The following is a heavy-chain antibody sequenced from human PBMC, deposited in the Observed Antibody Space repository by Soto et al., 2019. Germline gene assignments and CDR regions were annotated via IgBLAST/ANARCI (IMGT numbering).Heavy chain of an antibody. CDR2: IIPIFGTA. CDR3: ASAGVLYGSWSYYKSRYGMDV. D-gene: IGHD3-10*01. V-gene: IGHV1-69*01. J-gene: IGHJ6*02. CDR1: GGTFSSYA. Sequence: QVPLVQSGAEVKKPGSSVKVSCKASGGTFSSYAISWVRQAPGQGLEWMGGIIPIFGTANYAQKFQGRVTITADESTSTAYMELSSLRSEDTAVYYCASAGVLYGSWSYYKSRYGMDVWGQGTTVTVSS.